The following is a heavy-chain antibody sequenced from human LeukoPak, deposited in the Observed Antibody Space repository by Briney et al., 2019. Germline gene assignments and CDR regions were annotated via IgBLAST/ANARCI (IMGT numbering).Heavy chain of an antibody. V-gene: IGHV1-69*13. D-gene: IGHD3-16*01. CDR1: GGTFSSYA. CDR2: IIPIFGTA. Sequence: SVKVSCKASGGTFSSYAISWVRQAPGQGLEWMGGIIPIFGTANYAQKFQGRVTITADESTSTAYMELSSLRSEDTAVYYCASSKKLRIGGGSWFDPWGQGTLVTVSS. J-gene: IGHJ5*02. CDR3: ASSKKLRIGGGSWFDP.